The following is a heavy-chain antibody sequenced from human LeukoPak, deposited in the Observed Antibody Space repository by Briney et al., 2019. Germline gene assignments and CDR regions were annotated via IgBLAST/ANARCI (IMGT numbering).Heavy chain of an antibody. Sequence: GGSLRLSCAASGFTFSSYWMSWVRQAPGKGLEWVANIKQDGSEKYYVDSVKGRFTISRDNAKNSLYLQMNSLRAEDTAVYYCAREGSSGYYPWAQLSYFDYWGQGTLVTVSS. CDR1: GFTFSSYW. V-gene: IGHV3-7*01. CDR2: IKQDGSEK. CDR3: AREGSSGYYPWAQLSYFDY. J-gene: IGHJ4*02. D-gene: IGHD3-22*01.